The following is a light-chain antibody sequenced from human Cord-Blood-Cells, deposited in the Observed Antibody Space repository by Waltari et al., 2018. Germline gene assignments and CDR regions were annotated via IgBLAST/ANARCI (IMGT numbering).Light chain of an antibody. Sequence: QSALTQPASVSGSPGQSITISCTGTSSDVGSYNLVSWYQQHPGKAPKLMIYEGSKLPSGVATRVSGSKSGNTASLTISGLQAEDEADYYCCSYAGSSTYVFGTGTKVTVL. V-gene: IGLV2-23*01. J-gene: IGLJ1*01. CDR2: EGS. CDR1: SSDVGSYNL. CDR3: CSYAGSSTYV.